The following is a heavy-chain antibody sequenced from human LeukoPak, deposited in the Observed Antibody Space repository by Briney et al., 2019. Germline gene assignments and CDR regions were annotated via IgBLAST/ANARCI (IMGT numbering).Heavy chain of an antibody. D-gene: IGHD2-15*01. J-gene: IGHJ4*02. CDR2: ISSSGSTI. V-gene: IGHV3-11*04. CDR3: ARGEDCSGGSCFHNY. Sequence: GGSLRLSSAASGFTFSTFAMIWIRQAPGKGLEWVSYISSSGSTIYYADSVKGRFTISRDNAKNSLYLQMNSLRAEDTAVYYCARGEDCSGGSCFHNYWGQGTLVTVSS. CDR1: GFTFSTFA.